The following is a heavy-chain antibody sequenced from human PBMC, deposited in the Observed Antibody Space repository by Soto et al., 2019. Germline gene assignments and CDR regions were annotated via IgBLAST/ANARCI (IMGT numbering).Heavy chain of an antibody. V-gene: IGHV1-69*13. CDR3: ASSVAKYYYYGMDV. J-gene: IGHJ6*02. D-gene: IGHD5-12*01. CDR2: IIPIFGTA. Sequence: SVKVSCKASGGTFSCYAISWVRQAPGQGLEWMGGIIPIFGTANYAQKFQGRVTITADESTSTAYMELSSLRSEDTAVYYCASSVAKYYYYGMDVWGQGTTVTVSS. CDR1: GGTFSCYA.